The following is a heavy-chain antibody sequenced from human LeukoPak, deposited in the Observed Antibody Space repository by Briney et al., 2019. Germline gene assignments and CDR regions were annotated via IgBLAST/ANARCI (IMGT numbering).Heavy chain of an antibody. CDR3: AKSLWAGRYYFDY. Sequence: GGSLRLSCAASGFTFSSFAMSWVRQAPGQGLEWVSLIGSGGGSTYYADSVKGRFTISRDNSKNTLYLQMNSLRAEDTAVYYCAKSLWAGRYYFDYWGQGTLVTVSS. V-gene: IGHV3-23*01. J-gene: IGHJ4*02. D-gene: IGHD3/OR15-3a*01. CDR1: GFTFSSFA. CDR2: IGSGGGST.